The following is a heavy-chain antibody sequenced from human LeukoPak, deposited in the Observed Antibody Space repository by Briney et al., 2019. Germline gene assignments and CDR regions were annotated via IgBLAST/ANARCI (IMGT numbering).Heavy chain of an antibody. Sequence: SETLSLTCTVSGDSISSSSHYWGWIRQPPGKGLEWIGSIYYSGSTYYNPSLKSRVTISVDTSESQFSLKLSSVTAADTAVYYCARELYYDSSGYYSSWGQGTLVTVSS. V-gene: IGHV4-39*02. CDR2: IYYSGST. J-gene: IGHJ5*02. CDR3: ARELYYDSSGYYSS. CDR1: GDSISSSSHY. D-gene: IGHD3-22*01.